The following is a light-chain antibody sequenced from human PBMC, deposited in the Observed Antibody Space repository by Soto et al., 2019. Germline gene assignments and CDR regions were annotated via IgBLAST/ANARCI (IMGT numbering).Light chain of an antibody. V-gene: IGLV2-14*01. CDR2: EVS. CDR3: TSYSRYSVLV. CDR1: SSDIGGYKY. Sequence: LTQPASVSGSPGQSITISCTGTSSDIGGYKYVSWYQQHPGKAPKLIIFEVSNRPSGVSDRFSGSNSGNTASLTISGLQAEDEADYYCTSYSRYSVLVFGGGTKVTVL. J-gene: IGLJ3*02.